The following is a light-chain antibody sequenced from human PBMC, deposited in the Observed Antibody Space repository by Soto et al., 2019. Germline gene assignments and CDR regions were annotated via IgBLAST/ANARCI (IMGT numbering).Light chain of an antibody. CDR3: STYTDKSYI. V-gene: IGLV2-14*01. J-gene: IGLJ1*01. CDR1: NIDVDTYKY. CDR2: EVS. Sequence: PVLTHPASGPGTPGQSSTISCTTRNIDVDTYKYISWYRQHPGEAPKIIIYEVSNRPSGISNRFSGSKSGNTASLTISGLQTEDEAEYFCSTYTDKSYIFGSGTKVTVL.